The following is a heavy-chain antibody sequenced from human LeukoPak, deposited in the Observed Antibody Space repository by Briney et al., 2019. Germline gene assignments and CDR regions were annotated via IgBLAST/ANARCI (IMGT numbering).Heavy chain of an antibody. D-gene: IGHD4-17*01. CDR1: AFTFSTYS. Sequence: PGGSLRLSCTASAFTFSTYSMNWVRQAPVKGLEWVSSITSSSSYIYYADSVKGRFTISRDNAQNSLYLQMNSLRADDTAVYYCARGTTDYIGMDVWSQGTTVTVFS. CDR3: ARGTTDYIGMDV. CDR2: ITSSSSYI. V-gene: IGHV3-21*01. J-gene: IGHJ6*02.